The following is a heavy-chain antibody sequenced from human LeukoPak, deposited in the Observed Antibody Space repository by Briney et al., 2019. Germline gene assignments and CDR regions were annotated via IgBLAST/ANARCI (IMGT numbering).Heavy chain of an antibody. Sequence: PGRSLRLSCAASGFTFSSYAMSWVRQAPGKGLEWVSTISGSGGSTYYADSVKGRFTISRHNSKNTLYLQMISLRAEDTAIYYCAKAIGISKRGYCSSTSCYPATGYYYGMDVWGQGTTVTVSS. D-gene: IGHD2-2*01. J-gene: IGHJ6*02. CDR2: ISGSGGST. CDR3: AKAIGISKRGYCSSTSCYPATGYYYGMDV. V-gene: IGHV3-23*01. CDR1: GFTFSSYA.